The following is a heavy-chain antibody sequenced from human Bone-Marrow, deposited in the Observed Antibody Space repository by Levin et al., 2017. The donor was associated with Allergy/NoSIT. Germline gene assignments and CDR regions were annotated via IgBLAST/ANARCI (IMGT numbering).Heavy chain of an antibody. CDR1: GFTLKNYY. Sequence: GESLKISCVASGFTLKNYYMSWIRQAPGKGLEWVSYISSSGSTIYYGDSVKGRFTISRDNAKNSLYLQMNSLRAEDTAVYYCARGRFLEWLSHDYYGMDVWGQGTTVTVSS. V-gene: IGHV3-11*01. CDR2: ISSSGSTI. D-gene: IGHD3-3*01. CDR3: ARGRFLEWLSHDYYGMDV. J-gene: IGHJ6*02.